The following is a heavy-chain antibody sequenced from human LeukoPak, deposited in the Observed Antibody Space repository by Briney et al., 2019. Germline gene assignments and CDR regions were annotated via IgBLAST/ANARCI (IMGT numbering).Heavy chain of an antibody. J-gene: IGHJ6*03. Sequence: PGGSLRLSCAASGLTFSSYAMSWVRQAPGKGLEWVSAISGSGGSTYYADSVKGRFTISRDNSKNTLYLQMNSLRAEDTAVYYCARGITKVGGLGYYYYMDVWGKGTTVTVSS. D-gene: IGHD3-10*01. CDR2: ISGSGGST. V-gene: IGHV3-23*01. CDR3: ARGITKVGGLGYYYYMDV. CDR1: GLTFSSYA.